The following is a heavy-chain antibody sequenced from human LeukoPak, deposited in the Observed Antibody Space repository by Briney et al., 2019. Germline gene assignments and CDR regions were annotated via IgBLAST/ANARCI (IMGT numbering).Heavy chain of an antibody. CDR3: ARGLAAAGKRAFDI. CDR1: GFTFSSYA. Sequence: GRSLRLSCAASGFTFSSYAMHWVRQAPGKGLEWVAVISYDGSNKYYADSVGDRFTISRDNAKNSLYLQLNSLRAEETAVYFCARGLAAAGKRAFDIWGQGTMVTVFS. V-gene: IGHV3-30-3*01. CDR2: ISYDGSNK. D-gene: IGHD6-13*01. J-gene: IGHJ3*02.